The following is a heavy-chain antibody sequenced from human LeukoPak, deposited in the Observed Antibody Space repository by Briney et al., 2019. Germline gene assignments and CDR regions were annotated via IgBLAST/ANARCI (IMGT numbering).Heavy chain of an antibody. J-gene: IGHJ5*02. CDR2: IIPIFGTA. CDR3: ARGETRGYSPSDWFDP. Sequence: SVKVSCKASGGTFSSYAISWVRQAPGQGLEWMGGIIPIFGTANNAQKFQGRVTITADKSTSTAYMELSSLRSEDTAVYYCARGETRGYSPSDWFDPWGQGTLVTVSS. CDR1: GGTFSSYA. V-gene: IGHV1-69*06. D-gene: IGHD5-12*01.